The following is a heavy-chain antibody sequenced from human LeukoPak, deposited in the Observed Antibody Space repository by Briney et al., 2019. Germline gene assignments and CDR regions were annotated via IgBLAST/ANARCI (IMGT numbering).Heavy chain of an antibody. CDR1: GFTFSTHG. J-gene: IGHJ6*03. CDR2: INSNGGST. Sequence: PGGSLRLSCAASGFTFSTHGMHWVRQAPGKGLEYVSAINSNGGSTYYANSVNGRFHISRDNSKNTLYLQMGSLRTEDTAVYYCARDRGDTYYYYMDVWGKGTTVIISS. V-gene: IGHV3-64*01. CDR3: ARDRGDTYYYYMDV. D-gene: IGHD3-10*01.